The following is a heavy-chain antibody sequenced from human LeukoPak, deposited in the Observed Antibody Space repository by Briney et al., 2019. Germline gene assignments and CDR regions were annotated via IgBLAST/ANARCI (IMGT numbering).Heavy chain of an antibody. D-gene: IGHD6-19*01. CDR3: AREGSSGYDY. J-gene: IGHJ4*02. CDR1: GGSISSYY. CDR2: IYYSGST. Sequence: PSEALSLTCTVSGGSISSYYWSWIRQPPGKGLEWIGYIYYSGSTNYNPSLKSRVTISVDTSKNQFSLKLSSVTAADTAVYYCAREGSSGYDYWGQGTLVTVSS. V-gene: IGHV4-59*01.